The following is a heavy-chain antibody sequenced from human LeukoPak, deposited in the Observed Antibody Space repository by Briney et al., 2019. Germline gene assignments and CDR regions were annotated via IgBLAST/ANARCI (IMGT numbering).Heavy chain of an antibody. J-gene: IGHJ4*02. CDR2: INHSGST. D-gene: IGHD1-26*01. Sequence: TSSETLSLTCAVYGGSFSGYYWSWIRQPPGKGLEWIGEINHSGSTNYNPSLKSRVTISVDTSKNQFSLKLSSVTAADTAVYYCASISGSYRPYWGQGTLVTVSS. CDR3: ASISGSYRPY. CDR1: GGSFSGYY. V-gene: IGHV4-34*01.